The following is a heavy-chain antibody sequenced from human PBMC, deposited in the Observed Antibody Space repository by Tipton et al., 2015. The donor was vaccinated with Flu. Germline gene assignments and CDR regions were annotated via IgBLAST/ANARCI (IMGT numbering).Heavy chain of an antibody. J-gene: IGHJ3*02. CDR1: GGSISSYY. V-gene: IGHV4-4*07. Sequence: TLSLTCTVSGGSISSYYWSWIRQPAGKGLEWIGRIYTSGSTNYNPSLKSRVTMSVDTSKNQFSLKLSSVTAADTAVYYCARENRIAAAGSAFDIWGQGTMVTVSS. CDR2: IYTSGST. D-gene: IGHD6-13*01. CDR3: ARENRIAAAGSAFDI.